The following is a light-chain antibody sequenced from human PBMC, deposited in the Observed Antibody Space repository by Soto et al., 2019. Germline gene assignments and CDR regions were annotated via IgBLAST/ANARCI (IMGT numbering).Light chain of an antibody. CDR1: QGISRY. J-gene: IGKJ4*01. Sequence: DIQMTQSPSSLSASVGDRVTITCRASQGISRYLNWFQQKPGKAPKSLIYAASSLQDGVPSRFSGTGYGTDFTLTISSLQPDDLSNYYCQQYNSYPLTFGAVTNVEIK. CDR2: AAS. CDR3: QQYNSYPLT. V-gene: IGKV1-16*01.